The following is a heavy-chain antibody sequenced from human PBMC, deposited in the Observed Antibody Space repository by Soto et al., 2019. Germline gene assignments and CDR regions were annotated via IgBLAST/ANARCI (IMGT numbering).Heavy chain of an antibody. V-gene: IGHV3-33*01. CDR1: GLTFSTYG. D-gene: IGHD3-10*01. CDR3: ARDPIHGSGLFDA. Sequence: QVQLVESGGGVVQPGRSLRLSCAASGLTFSTYGMHWVRQSPGKGLEWVAFIWYDGINKKCADSVKGRFTISRDNSKNMVFLEMNSLRVEDTAVYHCARDPIHGSGLFDAWGQGTLVTVSS. J-gene: IGHJ5*02. CDR2: IWYDGINK.